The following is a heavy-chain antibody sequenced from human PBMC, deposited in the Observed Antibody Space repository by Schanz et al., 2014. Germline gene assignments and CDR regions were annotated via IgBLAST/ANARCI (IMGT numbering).Heavy chain of an antibody. CDR1: GFTVSNSY. Sequence: VQLVESGGGLVKPGGSLRLSCAASGFTVSNSYIHWVRQAPGKGLEWVSYISNSGTTIYYADSVKGRITISRDNAKNSLYLQMNSLRVEDTAVYYCARDVISNGWYGWGQGTLVTVSS. D-gene: IGHD6-19*01. J-gene: IGHJ4*02. CDR2: ISNSGTTI. V-gene: IGHV3-11*01. CDR3: ARDVISNGWYG.